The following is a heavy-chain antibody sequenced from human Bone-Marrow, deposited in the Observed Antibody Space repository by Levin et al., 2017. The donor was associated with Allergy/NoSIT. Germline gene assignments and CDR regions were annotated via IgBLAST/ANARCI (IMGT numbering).Heavy chain of an antibody. CDR2: INYRGGT. Sequence: TSETLSLTCSVSGGSVSSGPYYWSWIRRPPGKGLEWIGYINYRGGTKYNPSLNSRVTISVDTSKNEFSLAVTSVTAADTAVYYCARNRIVVSGGNDYYYGMDGWGQGTTVIVSS. CDR1: GGSVSSGPYY. CDR3: ARNRIVVSGGNDYYYGMDG. V-gene: IGHV4-61*01. J-gene: IGHJ6*02. D-gene: IGHD2-15*01.